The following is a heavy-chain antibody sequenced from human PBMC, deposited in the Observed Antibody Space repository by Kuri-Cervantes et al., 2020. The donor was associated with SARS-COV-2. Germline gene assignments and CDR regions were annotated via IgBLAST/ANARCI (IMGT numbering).Heavy chain of an antibody. CDR2: IHYSGTT. V-gene: IGHV4-59*01. Sequence: SETLSLTCTVSGGSISSYYWSWIRQPPGKGLEWMGYIHYSGTTTYSPSLKSRLTISVDTPKNQFSLKVTSVTAADTAVYYCARDRYDQMDVWGKGTTVTVSS. D-gene: IGHD3-3*01. CDR1: GGSISSYY. CDR3: ARDRYDQMDV. J-gene: IGHJ6*04.